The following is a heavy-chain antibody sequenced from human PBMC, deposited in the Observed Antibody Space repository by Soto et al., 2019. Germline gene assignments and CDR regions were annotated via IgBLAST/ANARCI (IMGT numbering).Heavy chain of an antibody. D-gene: IGHD6-19*01. V-gene: IGHV3-49*04. CDR3: TRDQWPLYSSGLYYFDY. Sequence: GGSLRLSCTASGFTFGDYAMSWVRQAPGKGLEWVGFIRSKGYGGTTEYAASVKGRFTISRDDSKSIAYLQMNSLKTEDTAVYYCTRDQWPLYSSGLYYFDYWGQGTLVTVSS. J-gene: IGHJ4*02. CDR2: IRSKGYGGTT. CDR1: GFTFGDYA.